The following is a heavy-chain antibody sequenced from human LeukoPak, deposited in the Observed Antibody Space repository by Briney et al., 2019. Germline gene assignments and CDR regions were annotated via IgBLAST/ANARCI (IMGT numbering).Heavy chain of an antibody. V-gene: IGHV4-39*01. CDR1: DGSITSSLYY. J-gene: IGHJ3*02. CDR2: IYYSGTT. Sequence: PSETLSLTCSVSDGSITSSLYYWGWIRQPPGKELEWIGSIYYSGTTYYNPSLKSRVTISVDTSKKQFSLKLSPVTAADTAVYYCARTFYYSSGSQPRGGDAFDIWGHGTMVTVSS. CDR3: ARTFYYSSGSQPRGGDAFDI. D-gene: IGHD3-10*01.